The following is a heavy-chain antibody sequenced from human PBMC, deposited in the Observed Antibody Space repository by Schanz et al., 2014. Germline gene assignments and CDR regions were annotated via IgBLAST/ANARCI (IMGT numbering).Heavy chain of an antibody. CDR1: GFTFSSYS. CDR2: INGGGETT. Sequence: VQLVESGGGLVKPGGSLRLSCAASGFTFSSYSLAWIRQAPGKGLEWVSYINGGGETTYYADSVRGRFTISRDNAKNSLFLQMNSLRAEDTAKYYCARGNYGMDVWGQGTTVTVSS. J-gene: IGHJ6*02. CDR3: ARGNYGMDV. V-gene: IGHV3-11*01.